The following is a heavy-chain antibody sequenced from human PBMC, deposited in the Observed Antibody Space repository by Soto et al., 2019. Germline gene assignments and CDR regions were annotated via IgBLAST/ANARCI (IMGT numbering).Heavy chain of an antibody. CDR3: ARGEYYGSGNYFDY. J-gene: IGHJ4*02. CDR1: GHSISSGYY. V-gene: IGHV4-38-2*01. D-gene: IGHD3-10*01. CDR2: FYHSGST. Sequence: SETLSLTCAVSGHSISSGYYWGRIRQPPGKGLEWIGSFYHSGSTYYNPSLKSRVTISVDTSKNQFSLKLSSVTAADTAVYYCARGEYYGSGNYFDYWGQGTLVTVS.